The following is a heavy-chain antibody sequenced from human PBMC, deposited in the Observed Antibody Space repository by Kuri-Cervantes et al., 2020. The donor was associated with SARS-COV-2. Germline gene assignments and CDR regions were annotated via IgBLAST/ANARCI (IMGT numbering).Heavy chain of an antibody. CDR2: ISSSSTTI. Sequence: GGSLRLSCAASGFIFSDCGMNWVRQAPGKGLEWASYISSSSTTIYYADSVKGRFTISRDNAKNSLYLQMNSLRAEDTAVYYCARVFGSYVAAAAAYYFDYWGQGALVTVSS. D-gene: IGHD6-13*01. V-gene: IGHV3-48*01. CDR3: ARVFGSYVAAAAAYYFDY. J-gene: IGHJ4*02. CDR1: GFIFSDCG.